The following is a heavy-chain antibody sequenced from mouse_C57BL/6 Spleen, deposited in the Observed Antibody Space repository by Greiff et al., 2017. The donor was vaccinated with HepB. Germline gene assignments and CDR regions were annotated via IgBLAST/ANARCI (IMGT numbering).Heavy chain of an antibody. Sequence: DVKLQESGPGLVKPSQTVFLTCTVTGISITTGNYRWSWIRQFPGNKLEWIGYIYYSGTITYNPSLTSRTTITRDTPKNQFFLEMNSLTAEDTSTYYCARDRADYFDYWGQGTTLTVSS. CDR3: ARDRADYFDY. D-gene: IGHD3-1*01. J-gene: IGHJ2*01. V-gene: IGHV3-5*01. CDR1: GISITTGNYR. CDR2: IYYSGTI.